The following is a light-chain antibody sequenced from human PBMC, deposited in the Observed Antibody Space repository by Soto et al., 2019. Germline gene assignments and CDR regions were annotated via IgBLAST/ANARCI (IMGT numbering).Light chain of an antibody. CDR1: QSVSRSY. CDR3: QQYGSSPYT. Sequence: ESVLTQSPGTLSLSPGERATLSCRASQSVSRSYLAWYQQKPGQAPRLLIYGASSRATGIPDRFSGSGSGTDFTLTISRLEPEDFAVYYCQQYGSSPYTFGQGTKLEI. V-gene: IGKV3-20*01. J-gene: IGKJ2*01. CDR2: GAS.